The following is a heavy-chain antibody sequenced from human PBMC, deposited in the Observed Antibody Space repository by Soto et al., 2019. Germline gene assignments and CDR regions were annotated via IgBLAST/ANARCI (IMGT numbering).Heavy chain of an antibody. CDR2: ISAYNGNT. Sequence: ASVKVSCKASGYTFTGYYMHWVRQATGQGLEWMGWISAYNGNTNYAQKLQGRVTMTTDTSTSTAYMELRSLRSDDTAVYYCARGWDRGYGDSHDAFDIWGQGTMVTVSS. CDR1: GYTFTGYY. CDR3: ARGWDRGYGDSHDAFDI. J-gene: IGHJ3*02. V-gene: IGHV1-18*04. D-gene: IGHD4-17*01.